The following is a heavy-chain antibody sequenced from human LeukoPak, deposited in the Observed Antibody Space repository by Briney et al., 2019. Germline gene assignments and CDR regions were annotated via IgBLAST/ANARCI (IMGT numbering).Heavy chain of an antibody. V-gene: IGHV4-4*07. J-gene: IGHJ4*02. D-gene: IGHD5-18*01. CDR2: IYTSGST. Sequence: SETQSLTCTVSGGSISSYYGSWIRQPAGKGLEWIGRIYTSGSTNYNPSLKSRVTISVDTSKNQFSLKLSSVTAADTAVYYCASGYSYRFNYWGQGTLVTVSS. CDR1: GGSISSYY. CDR3: ASGYSYRFNY.